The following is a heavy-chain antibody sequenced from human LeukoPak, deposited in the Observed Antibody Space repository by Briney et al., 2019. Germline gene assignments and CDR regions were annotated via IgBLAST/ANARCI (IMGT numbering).Heavy chain of an antibody. CDR1: GFTFDDYG. D-gene: IGHD3-22*01. V-gene: IGHV3-20*04. CDR2: INWNGGNT. CDR3: ARLNSSGYYSSSNFDC. Sequence: GGSLRLSCAVSGFTFDDYGMSWVRQAPGKGLEWVSGINWNGGNTGYADAVKGRFTISRDNAKNSLYLQMNSLRAEDTALYYCARLNSSGYYSSSNFDCWGQGTLVTVSS. J-gene: IGHJ4*02.